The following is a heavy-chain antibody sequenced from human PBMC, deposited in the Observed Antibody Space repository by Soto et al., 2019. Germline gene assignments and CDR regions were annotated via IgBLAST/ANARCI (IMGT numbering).Heavy chain of an antibody. V-gene: IGHV3-48*01. CDR1: GFTFSTYS. Sequence: GGSLRLSCAASGFTFSTYSMNWVRQAPGKGLEWVSYISSSSSTIFYTDSVKGRFTVSRDNARNTLYLQMNSLRAEDTAVYYCAKDPKYGKEYYFDYWGQGT. D-gene: IGHD1-26*01. J-gene: IGHJ4*02. CDR2: ISSSSSTI. CDR3: AKDPKYGKEYYFDY.